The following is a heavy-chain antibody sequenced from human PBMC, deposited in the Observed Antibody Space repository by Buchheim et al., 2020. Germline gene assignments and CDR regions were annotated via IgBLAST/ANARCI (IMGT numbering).Heavy chain of an antibody. V-gene: IGHV1-3*01. D-gene: IGHD6-19*01. Sequence: QVQLVQSGAEVKKPGASVKVSCKASGYTFTSYAMHWVRQAPGQRLEWMGWINAGNGNTKYSQKFQGRFTVTRDTSASTAYMELSSLRSEDTAVYYCARETIAVAGTGVLDVWGQGTT. CDR1: GYTFTSYA. CDR2: INAGNGNT. J-gene: IGHJ6*02. CDR3: ARETIAVAGTGVLDV.